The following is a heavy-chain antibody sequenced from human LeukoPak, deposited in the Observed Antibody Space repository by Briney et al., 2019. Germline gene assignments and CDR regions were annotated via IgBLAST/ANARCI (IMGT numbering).Heavy chain of an antibody. CDR2: IYYSGST. Sequence: PSETLSLTCTVSGASISSYYWSWIRQPPGKGLEWIGYIYYSGSTNYNPSLKSRVTISVDTSKNQFSLKLSSVTAADTAVYYCARALGSYADYWGQGTLVTVSS. CDR1: GASISSYY. CDR3: ARALGSYADY. V-gene: IGHV4-59*01. J-gene: IGHJ4*02. D-gene: IGHD1-26*01.